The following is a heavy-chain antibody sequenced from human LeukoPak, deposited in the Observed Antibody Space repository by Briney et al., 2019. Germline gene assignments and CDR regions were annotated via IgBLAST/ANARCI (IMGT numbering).Heavy chain of an antibody. CDR2: IYYSGST. V-gene: IGHV4-61*01. CDR3: ARDISVWLIDY. J-gene: IGHJ4*02. Sequence: PSETLSLTCTVSGGSVSRGSYYWTWVRQPPGKGLEWIGYIYYSGSTNYNPSLKSRVTISVDTSKNQFSLKLSSVTAAETAVSYCARDISVWLIDYWGQGTLVTVSS. CDR1: GGSVSRGSYY. D-gene: IGHD6-19*01.